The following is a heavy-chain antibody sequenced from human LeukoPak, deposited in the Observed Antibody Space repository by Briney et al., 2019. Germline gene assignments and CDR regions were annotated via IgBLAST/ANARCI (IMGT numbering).Heavy chain of an antibody. Sequence: GGSLRLSCEGSGFNFNDAWMSWIRQAPGKGLESVGRARTTAEGETTDYGAPVRGRFIISRDDSKSMVYLQMNRLETEDTAIYYRTAGLGKTDDDSWGPRTLVTISS. D-gene: IGHD4-11*01. CDR1: GFNFNDAW. CDR3: TAGLGKTDDDS. J-gene: IGHJ4*02. CDR2: ARTTAEGETT. V-gene: IGHV3-15*01.